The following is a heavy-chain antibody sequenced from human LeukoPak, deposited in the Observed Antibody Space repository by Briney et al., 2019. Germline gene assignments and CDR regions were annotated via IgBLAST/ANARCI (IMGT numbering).Heavy chain of an antibody. V-gene: IGHV4-4*02. CDR1: GGSISSSNW. Sequence: SETLSLTCAVSGGSISSSNWWSWVRQPPGKGLEWIGEIYHSGSTNYNPSLKSRVTISVDKSKNQFSLKLSSVTAADTAVYYCARGFYDSTGYSIDYWGQGTLVTVSS. J-gene: IGHJ4*02. CDR2: IYHSGST. CDR3: ARGFYDSTGYSIDY. D-gene: IGHD3-22*01.